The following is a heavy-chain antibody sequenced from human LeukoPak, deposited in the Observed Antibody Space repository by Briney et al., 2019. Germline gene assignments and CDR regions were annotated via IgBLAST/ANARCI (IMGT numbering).Heavy chain of an antibody. CDR1: GYTFTSYY. J-gene: IGHJ4*02. CDR3: AREISVAGTMIDY. V-gene: IGHV1-2*02. Sequence: GASVKVSRKASGYTFTSYYMHWVRQAPGQGLEWMGWINPHSGGTNYAQKFQGRVTMTRDTSISTAYIEVIRLTSDDTAIYFCAREISVAGTMIDYWGQGTLVTVSS. D-gene: IGHD6-19*01. CDR2: INPHSGGT.